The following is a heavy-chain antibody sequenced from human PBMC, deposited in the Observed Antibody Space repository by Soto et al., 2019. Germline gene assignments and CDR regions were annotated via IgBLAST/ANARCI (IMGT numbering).Heavy chain of an antibody. CDR1: GFTFSSYA. CDR2: ISGSGGST. Sequence: VQLLESGGGLVQPGGSLRLSCAASGFTFSSYAMSWVRQAPGKGLEWVSAISGSGGSTYYADSVKGRFTISRDNSKNTIYLQMNRIRAEDTAVYYCAEGDYSNYYYYGMDVWGQGTTVTVSS. D-gene: IGHD4-4*01. CDR3: AEGDYSNYYYYGMDV. V-gene: IGHV3-23*01. J-gene: IGHJ6*02.